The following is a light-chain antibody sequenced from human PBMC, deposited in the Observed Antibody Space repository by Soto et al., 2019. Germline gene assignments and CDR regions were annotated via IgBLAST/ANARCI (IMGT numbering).Light chain of an antibody. CDR1: SSDVGDYNY. J-gene: IGLJ1*01. V-gene: IGLV2-14*01. Sequence: QSALTQPASVSGSPGQWITISCTGTSSDVGDYNYVSWYQQYPGKAPKLLIYEVSNRPSGVSNRFSGSKSGNTASLTIPGLQAEDEADYYCSSYTSSSTRVFGTGTKVTVL. CDR2: EVS. CDR3: SSYTSSSTRV.